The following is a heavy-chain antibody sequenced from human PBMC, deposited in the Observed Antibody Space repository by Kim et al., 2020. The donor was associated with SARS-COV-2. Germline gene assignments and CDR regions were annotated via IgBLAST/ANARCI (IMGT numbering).Heavy chain of an antibody. CDR1: GYTFTSYY. D-gene: IGHD3-9*01. V-gene: IGHV1-46*01. CDR3: ARASNTRSTYYDILTGYPTDFDY. Sequence: ASVKVSCKASGYTFTSYYMHWVRQAPGQGLEWMGIINPSGGSTSYAQKFQGRVTMTRDTSTSTVYMELSSLRSEDTAVYYCARASNTRSTYYDILTGYPTDFDYWGQGTLVTVSS. J-gene: IGHJ4*02. CDR2: INPSGGST.